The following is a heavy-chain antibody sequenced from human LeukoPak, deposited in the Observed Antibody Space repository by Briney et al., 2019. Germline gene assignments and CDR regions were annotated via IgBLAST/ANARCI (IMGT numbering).Heavy chain of an antibody. CDR1: GYTFTSYG. J-gene: IGHJ4*02. CDR2: ISAYNGNT. D-gene: IGHD3-10*01. CDR3: ARTSVLLWFGDSFEYYFDY. Sequence: GASVKVSCKASGYTFTSYGISWVRQAPGQGLEWMGWISAYNGNTNYAQKLQGRVTMTTDTSTSTAYMELRSLRSDDTAVYYCARTSVLLWFGDSFEYYFDYWGQGTLVTVSS. V-gene: IGHV1-18*01.